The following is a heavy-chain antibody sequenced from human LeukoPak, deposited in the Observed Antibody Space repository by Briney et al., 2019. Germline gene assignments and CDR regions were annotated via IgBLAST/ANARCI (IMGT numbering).Heavy chain of an antibody. D-gene: IGHD4-11*01. V-gene: IGHV3-48*01. Sequence: GGSLRLSCAASGFTFSSYSMNWVRQAPGKGLEWVSYISSSSSTIYYADSVKGRFTISRDNAKNSLYLQMNSLRAEDTAVYYCARDFGDYSNRNWFDPWGQGTLVTVSS. CDR1: GFTFSSYS. J-gene: IGHJ5*02. CDR3: ARDFGDYSNRNWFDP. CDR2: ISSSSSTI.